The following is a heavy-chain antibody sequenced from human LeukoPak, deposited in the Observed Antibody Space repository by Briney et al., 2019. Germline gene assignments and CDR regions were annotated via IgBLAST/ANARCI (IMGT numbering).Heavy chain of an antibody. CDR1: GYTFTSYY. J-gene: IGHJ6*02. V-gene: IGHV1-46*01. D-gene: IGHD1-26*01. CDR2: INPSGGST. CDR3: AREYSGSYYYYYGMDV. Sequence: ASVTVSCKASGYTFTSYYMHWVRQAPGQGLEWMGIINPSGGSTSYAQKFQGRVTMTRDTSTSTVYMELSSLRSEDTAVYYCAREYSGSYYYYYGMDVWGQGTTVTVSS.